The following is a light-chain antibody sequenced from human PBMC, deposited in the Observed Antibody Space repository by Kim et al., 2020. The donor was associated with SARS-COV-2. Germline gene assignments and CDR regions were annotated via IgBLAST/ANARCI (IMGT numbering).Light chain of an antibody. Sequence: SASVGARVTLTARSSQSIPRWLAWYQQTPGNPPKLLIYDASSLKRGVPSRFSGSGSGTEFTLTISSLQPDDFATYSCHQYNSYSHPFGQGTKLEI. CDR1: QSIPRW. CDR2: DAS. V-gene: IGKV1-5*01. J-gene: IGKJ2*01. CDR3: HQYNSYSHP.